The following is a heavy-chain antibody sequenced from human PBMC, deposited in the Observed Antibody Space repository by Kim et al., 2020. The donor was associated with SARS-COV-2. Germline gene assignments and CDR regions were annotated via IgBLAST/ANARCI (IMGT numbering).Heavy chain of an antibody. D-gene: IGHD1-1*01. Sequence: ASVKVSCKASGYTFTDYYMHWVRQAPGQGLEWMGRINPNSGGTNYAQKFQGRVTMTRDTSISTAYMELSRLRSDDTAVYYCARTGKGGTAYYYGMDVWGQGTTVNVSS. J-gene: IGHJ6*02. V-gene: IGHV1-2*06. CDR1: GYTFTDYY. CDR3: ARTGKGGTAYYYGMDV. CDR2: INPNSGGT.